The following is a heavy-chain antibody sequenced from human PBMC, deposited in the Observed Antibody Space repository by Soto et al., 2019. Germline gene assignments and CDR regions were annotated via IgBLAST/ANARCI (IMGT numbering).Heavy chain of an antibody. CDR2: ILHSGSA. CDR1: GASISSTNW. J-gene: IGHJ3*02. D-gene: IGHD2-2*01. V-gene: IGHV4-4*02. Sequence: QVQLQESGPGLAKPSGTLSLTCAVSGASISSTNWWNWVRQAPGKGPEWIGEILHSGSANYNPSLQRRAPISVDESRNQFSLRVTSVTAADTAVYYCARVLQGCSGTSCYLDIWGQGTMVTASA. CDR3: ARVLQGCSGTSCYLDI.